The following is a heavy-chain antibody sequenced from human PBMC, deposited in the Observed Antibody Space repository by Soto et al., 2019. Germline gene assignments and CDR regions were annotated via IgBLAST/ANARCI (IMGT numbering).Heavy chain of an antibody. D-gene: IGHD6-13*01. CDR1: GYTFTGYY. V-gene: IGHV1-2*04. J-gene: IGHJ6*02. Sequence: QVQLVQSGAEVKKPGASVKVSCKASGYTFTGYYMHWVRQAPGQGLEWMGWINPNSGGTNYAQKFQGWVTMTRDTSISNAYMELSRVKSDDTAVYYCARDRAFVAAAADYYGMDVWGHRTTVTVSS. CDR2: INPNSGGT. CDR3: ARDRAFVAAAADYYGMDV.